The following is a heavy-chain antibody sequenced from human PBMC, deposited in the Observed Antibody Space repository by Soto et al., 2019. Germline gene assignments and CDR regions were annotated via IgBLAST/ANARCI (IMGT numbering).Heavy chain of an antibody. D-gene: IGHD2-2*01. CDR1: GGTFSSYA. CDR2: IIPISGTA. Sequence: QVQLVQSGAEVKKPGSSVNVSCKASGGTFSSYAISWVRQAPGQGLEWMGGIIPISGTANYAQKFQGRDTITADESTSTAYMELRSLRSEDTAVYYCARSQGSSTSLEIYYYYYYGMDVWGQGTTVTVSS. V-gene: IGHV1-69*01. CDR3: ARSQGSSTSLEIYYYYYYGMDV. J-gene: IGHJ6*02.